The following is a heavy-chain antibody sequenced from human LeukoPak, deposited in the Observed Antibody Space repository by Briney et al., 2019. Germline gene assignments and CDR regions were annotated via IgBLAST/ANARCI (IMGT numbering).Heavy chain of an antibody. CDR2: ISYDGSNK. V-gene: IGHV3-30*03. CDR3: ARDKIVGATYFDY. D-gene: IGHD1-26*01. Sequence: GGSLRLSCAASGFTFSSYGMHWVRQAPGKGLEWVAVISYDGSNKYYADSVKGRFTISRDNSKNTLYLQMNSLRAEDTAVYYCARDKIVGATYFDYWGQGTLVTVSS. J-gene: IGHJ4*02. CDR1: GFTFSSYG.